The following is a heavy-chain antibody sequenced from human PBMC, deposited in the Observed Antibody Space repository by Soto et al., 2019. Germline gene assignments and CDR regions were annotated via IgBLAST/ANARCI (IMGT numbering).Heavy chain of an antibody. CDR2: IYYSGST. V-gene: IGHV4-59*01. D-gene: IGHD3-10*01. CDR3: ARVWGGAFDI. Sequence: SETLSLTCTVSGGSIGSYYWSWIRQPPGKGLEWIGYIYYSGSTNYNPSLKSRVTISVDTSKNQFSLKLSSVTAADTAVYYCARVWGGAFDIRGQGTIVTVPS. CDR1: GGSIGSYY. J-gene: IGHJ3*02.